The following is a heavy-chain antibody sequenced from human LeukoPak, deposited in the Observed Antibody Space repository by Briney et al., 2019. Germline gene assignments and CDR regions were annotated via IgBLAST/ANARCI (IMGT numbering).Heavy chain of an antibody. V-gene: IGHV4-34*01. CDR2: INHSGST. CDR1: GGSFSGYY. CDR3: AKPRYFSYYGMDV. Sequence: PSETLSLTCAVYGGSFSGYYWSWIRQPPGKGLEWIGEINHSGSTNYNPSHKSRVTISVDTSKNQFSLKLSSVTAADTAVYYCAKPRYFSYYGMDVWGQGTTVTVSS. D-gene: IGHD1-14*01. J-gene: IGHJ6*02.